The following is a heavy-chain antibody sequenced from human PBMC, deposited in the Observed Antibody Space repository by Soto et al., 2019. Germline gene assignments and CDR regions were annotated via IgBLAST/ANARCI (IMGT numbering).Heavy chain of an antibody. D-gene: IGHD6-13*01. J-gene: IGHJ3*02. V-gene: IGHV3-21*01. Sequence: GGSLRLSCAASGFTFSSYSMNWVRQAPGKGLEWVSSISSSSSYIYYADSVKGRFTISRDNAKNSLYLQMNSLRAEDTAVYYCARPPGIAAAGTAFDIWGQGTMVTVS. CDR2: ISSSSSYI. CDR3: ARPPGIAAAGTAFDI. CDR1: GFTFSSYS.